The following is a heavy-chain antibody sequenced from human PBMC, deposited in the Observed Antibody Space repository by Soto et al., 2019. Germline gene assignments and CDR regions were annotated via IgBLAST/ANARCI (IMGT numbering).Heavy chain of an antibody. Sequence: QVQLVQSGAELKKPGASVRVSCKASGYTFGDYDINWVRQATGQGLEWVGWVNPNTGGAGYAQKFQGRVTLPRITSINTAYMDLSSLTSEDTAVYYCARSTRIPLWYFDIWGRGTVVAVSS. J-gene: IGHJ2*01. D-gene: IGHD1-1*01. CDR2: VNPNTGGA. CDR3: ARSTRIPLWYFDI. CDR1: GYTFGDYD. V-gene: IGHV1-8*01.